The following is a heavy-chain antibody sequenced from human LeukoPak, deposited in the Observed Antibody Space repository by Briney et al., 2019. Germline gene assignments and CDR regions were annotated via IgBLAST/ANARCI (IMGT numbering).Heavy chain of an antibody. CDR3: ASALGYCSSTSCRDAFDI. CDR2: ISAYNGNT. D-gene: IGHD2-2*01. CDR1: GYTFTSYG. V-gene: IGHV1-18*01. J-gene: IGHJ3*02. Sequence: ASVKVSCKASGYTFTSYGISWVRQAPGQGLEWMGWISAYNGNTNYAQKLQGRVTMTTDTSTSTAYMELSSLRSEDTAVYYCASALGYCSSTSCRDAFDIWGQGTMVTVSS.